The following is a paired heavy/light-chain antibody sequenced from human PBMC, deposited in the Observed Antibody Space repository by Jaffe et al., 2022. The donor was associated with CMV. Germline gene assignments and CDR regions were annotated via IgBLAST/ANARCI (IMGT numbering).Light chain of an antibody. CDR1: QFVSASH. J-gene: IGKJ2*01. CDR2: GAS. V-gene: IGKV3-20*01. Sequence: EIVLTQSPGTLSSSPGERATLSCRASQFVSASHLAWYQEKPGQAPRLLIYGASNRATGIPDRFSGSGSGTDFTLTISRLEPEDFAVYYCQQYGTSPYTFGQGTKLEI. CDR3: QQYGTSPYT.
Heavy chain of an antibody. V-gene: IGHV1-3*01. Sequence: QVHLEQSGAEVKKPGASLKLSCRTSGYTFTNYALNWVRQPPGQRLEWMGWINPGNGDTKYSQKFQGRVTITRDTSASTAYMELRSLKSEDTALYYCARSIPDFGSGTYNWLDPWGQGTLITVSS. J-gene: IGHJ5*02. CDR3: ARSIPDFGSGTYNWLDP. D-gene: IGHD3-10*01. CDR2: INPGNGDT. CDR1: GYTFTNYA.